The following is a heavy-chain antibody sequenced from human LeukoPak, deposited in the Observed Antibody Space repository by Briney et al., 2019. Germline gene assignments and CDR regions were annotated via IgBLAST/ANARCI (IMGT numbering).Heavy chain of an antibody. J-gene: IGHJ4*02. CDR1: GDSINSYY. V-gene: IGHV4-59*01. CDR3: AGDRGGRRGLSYDY. D-gene: IGHD1-26*01. CDR2: IYYSGST. Sequence: SETLSLTCTVSGDSINSYYWSWIRQPPGKGLEWIGYIYYSGSTNYNPSLKSRVTISVDTSKNQFSLKLSSVTAADTAVYYCAGDRGGRRGLSYDYWGQGTLVTVSS.